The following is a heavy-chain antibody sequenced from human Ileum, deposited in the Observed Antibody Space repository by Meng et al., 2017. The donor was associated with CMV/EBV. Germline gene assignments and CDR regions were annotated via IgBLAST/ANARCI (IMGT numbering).Heavy chain of an antibody. D-gene: IGHD7-27*01. CDR1: GDTLITLS. V-gene: IGHV1-18*04. CDR3: ARDVWGFDY. J-gene: IGHJ4*02. CDR2: ITASNGKT. Sequence: LLQLGAAVERQGDSVKSPRLSWGDTLITLSSGWVRRVRGEGREWLEWITASNGKTVYGHKVQGRVSVTTDTSTNSAYMELRRISSDDTAMYYCARDVWGFDYWGQGTLVTVSS.